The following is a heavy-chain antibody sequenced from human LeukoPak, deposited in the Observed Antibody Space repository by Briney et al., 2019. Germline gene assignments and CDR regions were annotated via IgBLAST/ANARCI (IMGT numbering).Heavy chain of an antibody. V-gene: IGHV4-59*01. D-gene: IGHD3-16*02. Sequence: PSETLSLTCTVSGGSISSYYWSWIRQPPGKGLEWIGYIYYSGSTNYNPSLKSRVTISVDTSKNQFSLKLSSVTAADTAVYYCARALISEYDYVWGSYRPYYFDYWGQGTLVTVSS. CDR1: GGSISSYY. J-gene: IGHJ4*02. CDR3: ARALISEYDYVWGSYRPYYFDY. CDR2: IYYSGST.